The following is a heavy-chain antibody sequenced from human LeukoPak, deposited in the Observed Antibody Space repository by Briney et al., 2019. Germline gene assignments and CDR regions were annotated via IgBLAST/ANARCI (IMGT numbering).Heavy chain of an antibody. CDR1: GGSISSSSYY. V-gene: IGHV4-39*07. Sequence: PPETLSLTCTVSGGSISSSSYYWGWIRQPPGKGLEWIGSIYYSGSTYYNPSLKSRVTISVDTSKNQFSLKLSSVTAADTAVYYCAKVEYTTSWYGVGSLDYWGQGTLVTVSS. D-gene: IGHD6-13*01. J-gene: IGHJ4*02. CDR3: AKVEYTTSWYGVGSLDY. CDR2: IYYSGST.